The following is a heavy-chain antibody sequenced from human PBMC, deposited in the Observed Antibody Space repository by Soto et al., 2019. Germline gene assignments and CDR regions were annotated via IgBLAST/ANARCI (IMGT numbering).Heavy chain of an antibody. D-gene: IGHD3-9*01. CDR2: INHSGST. Sequence: PSETLSLTCAVYGGSFSGYYWSWIRQPPGKGLEWIGEINHSGSTNYNPSLKSRVTISVDTSKNQFSLELSSVTAADTAVYYCARVYYDILTGYYTLIDYWGQGTLVTVSS. J-gene: IGHJ4*02. V-gene: IGHV4-34*01. CDR3: ARVYYDILTGYYTLIDY. CDR1: GGSFSGYY.